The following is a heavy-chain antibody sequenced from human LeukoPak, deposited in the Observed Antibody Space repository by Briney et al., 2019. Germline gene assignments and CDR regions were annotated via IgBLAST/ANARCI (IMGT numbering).Heavy chain of an antibody. J-gene: IGHJ4*02. CDR1: GYTFTSYD. CDR3: ARGGPSTRDY. Sequence: RASVKVSCRASGYTFTSYDINWVRQATGQGLEWMGWMNPNSGNPGYAQKFQGRVTMTRNTSISTAYMELSSLRSEDTAVYYCARGGPSTRDYWGQGTLVTVSS. CDR2: MNPNSGNP. V-gene: IGHV1-8*01. D-gene: IGHD1-1*01.